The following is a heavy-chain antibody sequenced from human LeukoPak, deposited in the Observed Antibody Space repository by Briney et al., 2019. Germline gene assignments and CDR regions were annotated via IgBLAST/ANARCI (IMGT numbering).Heavy chain of an antibody. V-gene: IGHV1-2*02. D-gene: IGHD1-1*01. Sequence: ASVKVSCKASGYTFTSYDINWVRQATGQGLEWMGWMNPNSGGTNYAQKFQGRVTMTRDTSISTAYMELSRLRSDDTAVYYCARSYNWNDVGYWGQGTLVTVSS. CDR2: MNPNSGGT. J-gene: IGHJ4*02. CDR1: GYTFTSYD. CDR3: ARSYNWNDVGY.